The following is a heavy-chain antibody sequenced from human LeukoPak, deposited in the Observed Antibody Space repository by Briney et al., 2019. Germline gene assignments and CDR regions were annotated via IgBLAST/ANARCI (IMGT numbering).Heavy chain of an antibody. CDR2: IIPIFGTA. V-gene: IGHV1-69*13. Sequence: SVKVSSKASGGTFSSYAISWVRQAPGQGLEWMGGIIPIFGTANYAQKFQGRVTITADESTSTAYMELSSLRSEDTAVYYCARALSWGGGMDVWGQGTTVTVSS. J-gene: IGHJ6*02. CDR1: GGTFSSYA. CDR3: ARALSWGGGMDV. D-gene: IGHD1-26*01.